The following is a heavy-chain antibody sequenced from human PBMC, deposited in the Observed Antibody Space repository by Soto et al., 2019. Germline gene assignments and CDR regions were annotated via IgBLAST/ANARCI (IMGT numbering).Heavy chain of an antibody. Sequence: SETLSLTCTVSGGSISNYYLSWIRQSPGKGLEWIGYIFYNGRTNYNPSLKSRVTMSVDTSKNQFSLKLNSVTAADTALYYCARQGLQWLPEGRDYFDYWGQGTLVTVSS. J-gene: IGHJ4*01. CDR1: GGSISNYY. CDR3: ARQGLQWLPEGRDYFDY. CDR2: IFYNGRT. D-gene: IGHD6-19*01. V-gene: IGHV4-59*08.